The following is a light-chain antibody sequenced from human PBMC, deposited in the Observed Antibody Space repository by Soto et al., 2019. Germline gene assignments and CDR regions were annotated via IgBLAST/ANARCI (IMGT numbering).Light chain of an antibody. J-gene: IGLJ1*01. CDR2: EVS. CDR3: SSYAGSNNLI. V-gene: IGLV2-8*01. Sequence: QSVLTQPPSASGSPGQSVTISCTGTSSDIGAYIYVSWYQQHPGKAPKLMISEVSRRPSGVPERFSGSKSGNTASLTVSGLQAEDEADYYCSSYAGSNNLIFGTGTKVTVL. CDR1: SSDIGAYIY.